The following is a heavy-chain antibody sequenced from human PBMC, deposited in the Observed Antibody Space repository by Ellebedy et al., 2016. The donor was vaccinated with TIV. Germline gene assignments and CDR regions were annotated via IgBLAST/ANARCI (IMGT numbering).Heavy chain of an antibody. D-gene: IGHD2-2*01. CDR2: GYHSGST. Sequence: MPGGSLRLSRTVSGYFISDGYYWGWIRQPPGKGLEWIGSGYHSGSTFYNPSLKSRVSLSVDTTKNQFSLRLASVTAADTAVYYCARDGTVLVPAADMDVWGKGTTVTVSS. J-gene: IGHJ6*03. CDR3: ARDGTVLVPAADMDV. V-gene: IGHV4-38-2*02. CDR1: GYFISDGYY.